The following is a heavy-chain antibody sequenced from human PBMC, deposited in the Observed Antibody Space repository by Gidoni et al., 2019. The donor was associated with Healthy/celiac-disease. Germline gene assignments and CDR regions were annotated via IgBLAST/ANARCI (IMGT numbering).Heavy chain of an antibody. CDR3: ARGYCSGGSCHQAFDI. Sequence: QVQLQESGPGLVKPSQTLSLTCTVSGGSISSGSYYWSWIRQPAGKGLEWIGRIYTSGSTNYNPSLKSRVTISVDTSKNQFSLKLSSVTAADTAVYYCARGYCSGGSCHQAFDIWGQGTMVTVSS. D-gene: IGHD2-15*01. J-gene: IGHJ3*02. V-gene: IGHV4-61*02. CDR1: GGSISSGSYY. CDR2: IYTSGST.